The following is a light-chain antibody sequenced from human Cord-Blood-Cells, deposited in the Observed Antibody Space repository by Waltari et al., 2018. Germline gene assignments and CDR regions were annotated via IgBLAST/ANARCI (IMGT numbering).Light chain of an antibody. CDR2: GKH. CDR1: SLRRHY. CDR3: NSRDSSGNHWV. Sequence: SSELTQYHAVSVALGHTVRITCQGVSLRRHYAGGYQQKPGQAPVLVIYGKHNRPSGIPDRFSGSSSGNTASLTITGAQAEDEADYYCNSRDSSGNHWVFGGGTKLTVL. J-gene: IGLJ3*02. V-gene: IGLV3-19*01.